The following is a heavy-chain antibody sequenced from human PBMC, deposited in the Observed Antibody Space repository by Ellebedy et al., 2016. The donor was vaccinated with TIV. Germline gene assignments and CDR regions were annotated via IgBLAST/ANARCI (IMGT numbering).Heavy chain of an antibody. CDR1: GGTFTSYS. CDR2: IIPILGIP. Sequence: AASVKVSCKASGGTFTSYSISWVRQAPGKGLEWMGGIIPILGIPNYAQKFQGRVTMTRNTSISTAYMELNSVRSEDTAVYYCSRGSKTFDPWGQGTLVTVSS. CDR3: SRGSKTFDP. V-gene: IGHV1-69*10. J-gene: IGHJ5*02.